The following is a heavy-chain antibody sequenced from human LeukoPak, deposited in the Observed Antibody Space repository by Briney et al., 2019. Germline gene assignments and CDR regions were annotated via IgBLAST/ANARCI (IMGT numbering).Heavy chain of an antibody. CDR3: ARVGFGVIIPPYAFGI. Sequence: SETLSLTCTVSGGSISSGDYYWSWIRQPPGKGLEWIGYIYYSGSTYYNPSLKSRITISVDTSKNQFSLKLTSVTAADTAVYYCARVGFGVIIPPYAFGIWGQGTMVTVSS. CDR1: GGSISSGDYY. J-gene: IGHJ3*02. CDR2: IYYSGST. V-gene: IGHV4-30-4*08. D-gene: IGHD3-3*01.